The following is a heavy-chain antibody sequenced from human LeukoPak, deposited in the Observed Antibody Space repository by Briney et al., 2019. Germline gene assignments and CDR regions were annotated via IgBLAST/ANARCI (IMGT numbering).Heavy chain of an antibody. CDR1: GFTFSSYS. J-gene: IGHJ4*02. D-gene: IGHD5-24*01. Sequence: GGSLRLSCAASGFTFSSYSMNWVRQAPGKGLEWVSSISSSSSYIYYADSVKGRFTISRDNAKNSLYLQMNSLRAEDTAVYYCARGLRRDGYNVDYWGQGTLVTVSP. V-gene: IGHV3-21*01. CDR3: ARGLRRDGYNVDY. CDR2: ISSSSSYI.